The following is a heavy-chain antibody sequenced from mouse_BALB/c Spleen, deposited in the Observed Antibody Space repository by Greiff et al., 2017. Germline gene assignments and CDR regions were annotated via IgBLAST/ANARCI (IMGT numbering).Heavy chain of an antibody. J-gene: IGHJ4*01. CDR1: GFTFSSYG. V-gene: IGHV5-6*02. CDR3: ARQDWVYAMDY. CDR2: ISSGGSYT. Sequence: DVMLVESGGDLVKPGGSLKLSCAASGFTFSSYGMSWVRQTPDKRLEWVATISSGGSYTYYPDSVKGRFTISRDNAKNTLYLQMSSLKSEDTAMYYCARQDWVYAMDYWGQGTSVTVSS. D-gene: IGHD4-1*01.